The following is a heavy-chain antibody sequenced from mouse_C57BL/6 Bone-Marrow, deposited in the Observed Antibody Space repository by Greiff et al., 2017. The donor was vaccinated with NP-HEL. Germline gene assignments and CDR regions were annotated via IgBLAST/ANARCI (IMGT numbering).Heavy chain of an antibody. V-gene: IGHV1-26*01. D-gene: IGHD2-12*01. CDR1: GYTFTDYY. Sequence: VQLQQSGPELVKPGASVKISCKASGYTFTDYYMNWVKQSHGKSLEWIGDINPNNGGTSYNQKFKGKATLTVDKSSSTASLELRSLTSEDSAVYYCAREADDANYWGQGTTLPVSS. J-gene: IGHJ2*01. CDR3: AREADDANY. CDR2: INPNNGGT.